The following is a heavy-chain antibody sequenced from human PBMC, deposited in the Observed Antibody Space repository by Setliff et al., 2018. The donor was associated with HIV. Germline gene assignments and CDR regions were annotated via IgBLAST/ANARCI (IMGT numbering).Heavy chain of an antibody. CDR2: IYSGYST. D-gene: IGHD1-26*01. V-gene: IGHV3-66*02. J-gene: IGHJ4*02. CDR3: AKDSNWEPRHPKFFDS. CDR1: GFTVSSNY. Sequence: GGSLRLSCAASGFTVSSNYMSWVRQAPGKGLEWVSVIYSGYSTYYADSVKGRFTISRDNSKNTLYLQMNSLRGEDTAVYYCAKDSNWEPRHPKFFDSWGQGTLVTVSS.